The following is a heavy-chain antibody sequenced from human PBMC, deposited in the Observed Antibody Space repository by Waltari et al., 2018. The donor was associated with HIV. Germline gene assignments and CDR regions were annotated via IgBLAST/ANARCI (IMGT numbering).Heavy chain of an antibody. Sequence: EVQLVQSGAEVKKPGESLKISCKASGYSFTNYWIGWVRQMPGKGLEWMGIIFPGSSDTRYSPSFQGQVTISADKSISTAYLQWSSLKASDTAMYYCATSRSTYYDTGGYFDYWGQGTLVTVSS. CDR3: ATSRSTYYDTGGYFDY. V-gene: IGHV5-51*03. CDR1: GYSFTNYW. D-gene: IGHD3-22*01. CDR2: IFPGSSDT. J-gene: IGHJ4*02.